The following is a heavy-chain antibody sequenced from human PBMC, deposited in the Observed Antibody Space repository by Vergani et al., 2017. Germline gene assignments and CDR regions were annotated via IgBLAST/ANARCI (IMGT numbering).Heavy chain of an antibody. CDR3: ARVIALRGSYQFDY. V-gene: IGHV3-66*02. Sequence: EVQLVESGGGLVQPGGSLRLSCAASGFTVSSNYMSWVRQAPGKGLEWVSVIYRGGSTYYTDSVKGRFTISRDNSKNTLYLQMNTLRAEDTAVYYCARVIALRGSYQFDYWGQGTLVTVSS. CDR1: GFTVSSNY. CDR2: IYRGGST. D-gene: IGHD1-26*01. J-gene: IGHJ4*02.